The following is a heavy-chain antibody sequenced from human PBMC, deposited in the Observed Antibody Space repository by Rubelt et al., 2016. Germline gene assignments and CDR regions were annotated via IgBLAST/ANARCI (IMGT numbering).Heavy chain of an antibody. CDR3: TTYNAGYSAH. Sequence: GGSLRLSCAVSGFTFSHAWLSWVRQAPGKGLEWVGRILSKKDGGTTDYAAPVKGSITISRDDSENTLYLQMSSLKTEDTGVYYCTTYNAGYSAHWGQGTLATVAS. CDR2: ILSKKDGGTT. CDR1: GFTFSHAW. J-gene: IGHJ4*02. D-gene: IGHD1-1*01. V-gene: IGHV3-15*01.